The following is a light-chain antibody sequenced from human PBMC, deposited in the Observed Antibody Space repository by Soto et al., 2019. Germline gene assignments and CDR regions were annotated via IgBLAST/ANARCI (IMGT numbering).Light chain of an antibody. CDR1: QTVNNN. V-gene: IGKV3-15*01. Sequence: EIVMTQSPATLSVSPGERATLSCRASQTVNNNLAWYQQKPGQAPRLLIYGASARATGIPARFSGSGSGTEFTLTISSLQSEEFAVYYCQQDNNWPLTFGGGTKVEIK. CDR3: QQDNNWPLT. CDR2: GAS. J-gene: IGKJ4*01.